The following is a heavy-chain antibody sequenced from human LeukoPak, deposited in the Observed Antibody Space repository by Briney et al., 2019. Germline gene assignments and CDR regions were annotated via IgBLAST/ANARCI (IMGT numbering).Heavy chain of an antibody. D-gene: IGHD3-22*01. CDR1: GYTFTSYY. J-gene: IGHJ4*02. V-gene: IGHV1-2*06. CDR2: INPNSGGT. CDR3: ARDQTYYYDSSGFP. Sequence: ASVKVSCKASGYTFTSYYMHWVRQAPGQGLEWMGRINPNSGGTNYAQKFQGRVTMTRDTSISTAYMELSRLRSDDTAVYYCARDQTYYYDSSGFPWGQGTLVPVSS.